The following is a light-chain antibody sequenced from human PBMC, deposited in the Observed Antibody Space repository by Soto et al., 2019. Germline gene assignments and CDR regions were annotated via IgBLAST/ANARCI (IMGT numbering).Light chain of an antibody. CDR1: QSVSSSY. CDR2: GAS. Sequence: EIVLTQSPGTLSLSPGERATLSCRASQSVSSSYLAWYQQKPGQAPRLLIYGASSRATGIPDRFSGSGSGTDFTLTISRLEPEDCAVYYCQQYGSSPWTVGQGTKVELK. V-gene: IGKV3-20*01. J-gene: IGKJ1*01. CDR3: QQYGSSPWT.